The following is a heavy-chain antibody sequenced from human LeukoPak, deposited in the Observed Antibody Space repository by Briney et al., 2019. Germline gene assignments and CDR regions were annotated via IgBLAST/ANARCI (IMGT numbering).Heavy chain of an antibody. D-gene: IGHD6-13*01. CDR1: GGSISSSSSY. V-gene: IGHV4-39*01. J-gene: IGHJ4*02. CDR2: IFYSGPT. Sequence: SETLSLTRTVSGGSISSSSSYWGWVRHPPRNGLEWMGRIFYSGPTYYIPSLKGRATISVDTSKNQFSLKVSSVTAADPAVYYCARQGKSGYLLGDYWGQGTRVTVSS. CDR3: ARQGKSGYLLGDY.